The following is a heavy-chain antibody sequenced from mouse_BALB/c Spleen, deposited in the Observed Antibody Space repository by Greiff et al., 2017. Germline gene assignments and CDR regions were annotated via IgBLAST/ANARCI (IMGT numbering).Heavy chain of an antibody. CDR1: GYSITSGYS. CDR2: IHYSGST. CDR3: AREGGTTVVARYFDY. D-gene: IGHD1-1*01. V-gene: IGHV3-1*02. J-gene: IGHJ2*01. Sequence: EVKLMESGPDLVKPSQSLSLTCTVTGYSITSGYSWHWIRQFPGNKLEWMGYIHYSGSTNYNPSLKSRISITRDTSKNQFFLQLNSVTTEDTATYYCAREGGTTVVARYFDYWGQGTTLTVSS.